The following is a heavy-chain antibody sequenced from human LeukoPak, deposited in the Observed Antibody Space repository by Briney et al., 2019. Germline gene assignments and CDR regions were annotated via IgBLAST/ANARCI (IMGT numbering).Heavy chain of an antibody. J-gene: IGHJ4*02. CDR2: INPNSGGT. CDR3: ARGLKYSSGWYLVY. D-gene: IGHD6-19*01. V-gene: IGHV1-2*02. CDR1: GGTFSSYA. Sequence: ASVKVSCKASGGTFSSYAISWVRQAPGQGLEWMGWINPNSGGTNYAQKFQGRVTMTRDTSISTAYMELSRLRSDDTAVYYCARGLKYSSGWYLVYWGQGTLVTVSS.